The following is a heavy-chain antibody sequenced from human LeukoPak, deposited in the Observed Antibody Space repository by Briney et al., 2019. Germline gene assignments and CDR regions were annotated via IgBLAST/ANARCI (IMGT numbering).Heavy chain of an antibody. D-gene: IGHD1-26*01. CDR1: GFIFSNYA. Sequence: SGGSPRLSCAASGFIFSNYAMRWVRQAPGQGLEWVSGISGSGSNTYYGDSVKGRFTISRDNSKNTLYLQMNSLRAEDTAVYYCAKCGSGSTVYVDVWGKGTTVTVSS. V-gene: IGHV3-23*01. CDR3: AKCGSGSTVYVDV. CDR2: ISGSGSNT. J-gene: IGHJ6*03.